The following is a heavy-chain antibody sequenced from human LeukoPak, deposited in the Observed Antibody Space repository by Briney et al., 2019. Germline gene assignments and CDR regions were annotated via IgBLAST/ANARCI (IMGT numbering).Heavy chain of an antibody. CDR2: ISGSGGST. CDR1: GFTFSSYA. J-gene: IGHJ6*03. CDR3: AKGQQNWYYYYMDV. V-gene: IGHV3-23*01. D-gene: IGHD1-1*01. Sequence: GESLKISCAASGFTFSSYAMSWVRQAPGKGLEWVSAISGSGGSTYYADSVKGRFTISRDNSKNTLYLQMNSLRAEDTAVYYCAKGQQNWYYYYMDVWGKGTTVTVFS.